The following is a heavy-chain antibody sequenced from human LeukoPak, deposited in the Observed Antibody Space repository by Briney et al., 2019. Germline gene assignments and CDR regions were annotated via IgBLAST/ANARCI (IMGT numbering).Heavy chain of an antibody. J-gene: IGHJ5*02. CDR3: ARGYPSIVPAASLDP. V-gene: IGHV4-4*07. D-gene: IGHD2-2*01. CDR1: GGSISSYY. Sequence: SETLSLTCTVSGGSISSYYWSWIRQPAGKGLEWIGRIYTSGSTNYNPSLKGRVTMSVDTSKIQFSLKLSSVTAADTAVYYCARGYPSIVPAASLDPWGQGTLVTVSS. CDR2: IYTSGST.